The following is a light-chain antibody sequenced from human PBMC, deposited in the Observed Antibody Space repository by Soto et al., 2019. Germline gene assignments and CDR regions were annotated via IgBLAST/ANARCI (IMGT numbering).Light chain of an antibody. Sequence: EIVLTQSPCTLSLSTGERATLSCRASQSVSSSYLAWYQQKPGQAPRLLIYGASSRATGIPDRFSGSGSGTDFTLTISRLEPEDFAVYYCQQYGSSLWTFGQGTKVDIK. J-gene: IGKJ1*01. CDR1: QSVSSSY. CDR3: QQYGSSLWT. CDR2: GAS. V-gene: IGKV3-20*01.